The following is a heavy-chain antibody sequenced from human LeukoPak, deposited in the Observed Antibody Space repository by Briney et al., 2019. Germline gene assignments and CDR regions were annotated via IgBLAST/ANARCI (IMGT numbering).Heavy chain of an antibody. V-gene: IGHV3-21*01. J-gene: IGHJ4*02. Sequence: GGSLRLSCAASGFTFSRYTMNWVRQAPGKGLEWVSSISSSGYYIYQADSVKGRFTISRDNAKNSLYLQMNSLRAEDTAVYYCAREARYCSSSSCDYFDYWGQGTLVTVSS. CDR2: ISSSGYYI. CDR3: AREARYCSSSSCDYFDY. D-gene: IGHD2-2*01. CDR1: GFTFSRYT.